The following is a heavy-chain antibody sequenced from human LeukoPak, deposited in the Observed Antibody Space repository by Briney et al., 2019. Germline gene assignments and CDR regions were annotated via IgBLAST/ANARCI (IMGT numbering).Heavy chain of an antibody. D-gene: IGHD3-10*01. J-gene: IGHJ4*02. Sequence: PSETLSLTCTVSGGSISSSSYYWGWIRQPPGKGLEWIGSIYYSGSTYYNPSLKSRVTISVDTSKNQFSLKLSSVTAADTAVYYCARLGSSYGSASRFDYWGQGTLVTVSS. CDR1: GGSISSSSYY. CDR2: IYYSGST. CDR3: ARLGSSYGSASRFDY. V-gene: IGHV4-39*01.